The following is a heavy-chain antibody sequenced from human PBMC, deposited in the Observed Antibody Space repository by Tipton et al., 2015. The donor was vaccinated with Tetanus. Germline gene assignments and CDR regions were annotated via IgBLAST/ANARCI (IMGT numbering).Heavy chain of an antibody. D-gene: IGHD2-21*01. CDR3: ARDRGDCIYSGMDV. CDR2: IDPNSGGT. J-gene: IGHJ6*02. CDR1: GYTFTGYY. V-gene: IGHV1-2*02. Sequence: QLVQSGAEVKKPGASVKVSCKASGYTFTGYYIYWVRQAPGQGLEWMGWIDPNSGGTVYAQKFQCRVTMTRDTSISTAYMELRSLSSDDTAVYFFARDRGDCIYSGMDVWGPGATVTVS.